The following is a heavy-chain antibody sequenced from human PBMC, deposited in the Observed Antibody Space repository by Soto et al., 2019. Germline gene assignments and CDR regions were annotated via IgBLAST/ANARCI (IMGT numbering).Heavy chain of an antibody. CDR2: INPSGGST. Sequence: GASVKVSCKASGYTFTSYYMHWVRQAPGQGLEWMGIINPSGGSTSYAQKFQGRVTMTRDTSTSTAYMELSSLRSEDTAVYYCARGGYDSSGYYYYFDYWGQGTLVTVSS. CDR1: GYTFTSYY. D-gene: IGHD3-22*01. V-gene: IGHV1-46*01. J-gene: IGHJ4*02. CDR3: ARGGYDSSGYYYYFDY.